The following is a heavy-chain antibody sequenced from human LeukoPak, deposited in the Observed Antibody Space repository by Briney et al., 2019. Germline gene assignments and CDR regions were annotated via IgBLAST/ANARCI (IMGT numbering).Heavy chain of an antibody. CDR3: ARAPGVARAFDI. CDR1: GGTFSSYA. V-gene: IGHV1-69*01. J-gene: IGHJ3*02. D-gene: IGHD3-10*01. CDR2: IIPIFGTA. Sequence: SVKVSCTASGGTFSSYAISWVRQAPGQGLEWMGGIIPIFGTANYAQKFQGSVTITADESTSTAYMELSSLRSEDTAVYYCARAPGVARAFDIWGQGTMVTVSS.